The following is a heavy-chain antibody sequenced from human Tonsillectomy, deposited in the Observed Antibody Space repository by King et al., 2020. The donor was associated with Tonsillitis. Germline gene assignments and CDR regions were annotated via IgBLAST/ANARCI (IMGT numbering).Heavy chain of an antibody. J-gene: IGHJ4*02. Sequence: VQLVESGGGLVKPGGSLRLSCAASGFTFSNYNMHWVRQAPGKGLEWVSSITSSSSYIYYADSVKGRFPISRDNAKNSLYLQMNSLRAEDTAVYHCARDRDDFWSGYYYVWGQGTLVTVSS. CDR2: ITSSSSYI. D-gene: IGHD3-3*01. CDR3: ARDRDDFWSGYYYV. V-gene: IGHV3-21*01. CDR1: GFTFSNYN.